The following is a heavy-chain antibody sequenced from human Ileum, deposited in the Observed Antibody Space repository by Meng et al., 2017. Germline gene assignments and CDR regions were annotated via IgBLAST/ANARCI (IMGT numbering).Heavy chain of an antibody. Sequence: GESLKISWAASGFTFDDYAMHWVRPAPGKGLEWVSLISWDGGSTYYADSVKGRFTISRDNSKNSLYLQMNSLRAEDTALYYCAKDGREGLRYFDWPDYFDYWGQGTLVTVSS. CDR2: ISWDGGST. V-gene: IGHV3-43D*04. CDR3: AKDGREGLRYFDWPDYFDY. CDR1: GFTFDDYA. J-gene: IGHJ4*02. D-gene: IGHD3-9*01.